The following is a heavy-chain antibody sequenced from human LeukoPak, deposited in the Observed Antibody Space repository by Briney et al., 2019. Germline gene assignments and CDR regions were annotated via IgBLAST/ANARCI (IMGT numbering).Heavy chain of an antibody. V-gene: IGHV3-11*05. CDR1: GFTFSRHW. CDR2: ISSSSSYT. J-gene: IGHJ4*02. D-gene: IGHD6-25*01. CDR3: ARDLSRLSV. Sequence: GGSLRLSCAASGFTFSRHWMHWIRQAPGKGLEWVSYISSSSSYTNYADSVKGRFTISRDNDKNSVYLQMNSLRADDTAVYYCARDLSRLSVWGQGTLVTVSS.